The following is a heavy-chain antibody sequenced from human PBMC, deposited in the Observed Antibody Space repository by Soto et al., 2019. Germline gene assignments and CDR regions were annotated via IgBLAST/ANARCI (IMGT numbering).Heavy chain of an antibody. CDR1: GYTFTSYG. D-gene: IGHD6-6*01. J-gene: IGHJ6*02. V-gene: IGHV1-18*01. CDR3: ARDLKQPVVNTYYYYGMDV. CDR2: ISAYNGNT. Sequence: QVQLVQSGAEVKKPGASVKVSCKASGYTFTSYGISWVRQAPGQGLEWMGWISAYNGNTNYAQKLQGRVTMTTDTSTSTAYMELRSLRSDDTAVYYCARDLKQPVVNTYYYYGMDVWGQGTTVTVSS.